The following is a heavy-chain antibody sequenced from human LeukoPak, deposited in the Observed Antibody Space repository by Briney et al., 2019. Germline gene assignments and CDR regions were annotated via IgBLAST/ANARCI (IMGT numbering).Heavy chain of an antibody. Sequence: PSQTLSLTCAVSGGSISSGGYSWSWIRQPPGKGLEWIGYIYYSGSTNYNPSLKSRVTISVDTSKNQFSLKLSSVTAAGTAVYYCARGARYSGYEGPYFDYWGQGTLVTVSS. V-gene: IGHV4-61*08. CDR1: GGSISSGGYS. CDR2: IYYSGST. D-gene: IGHD5-12*01. J-gene: IGHJ4*02. CDR3: ARGARYSGYEGPYFDY.